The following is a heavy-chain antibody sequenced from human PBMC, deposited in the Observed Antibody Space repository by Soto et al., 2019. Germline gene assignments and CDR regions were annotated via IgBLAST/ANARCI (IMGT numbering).Heavy chain of an antibody. V-gene: IGHV1-46*01. CDR3: ARGGWILGVVITAPRYMDV. CDR2: INPSGGST. J-gene: IGHJ6*03. CDR1: GYTFTSYY. D-gene: IGHD3-3*01. Sequence: ASVKVSCKASGYTFTSYYMHWVRQAPGQGLEWMGIINPSGGSTSYAQKFQGRVTMTRDTSTSTVYMELRSLRSDDTAVYYCARGGWILGVVITAPRYMDVWGKGTTVTVPS.